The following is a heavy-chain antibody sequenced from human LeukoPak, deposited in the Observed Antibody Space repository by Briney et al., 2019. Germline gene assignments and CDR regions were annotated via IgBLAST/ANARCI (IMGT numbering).Heavy chain of an antibody. CDR2: IYTSGST. Sequence: SETLSLTCTVSGGSMGGYSWSWLRQPAGKGLEWIGRIYTSGSTNYNPSLKSRVTMSVDTSKNQFSLKLSSVTAADTGVYYCARDSVKGYWGQGTLVTVSS. CDR3: ARDSVKGY. V-gene: IGHV4-4*07. CDR1: GGSMGGYS. J-gene: IGHJ4*02. D-gene: IGHD5/OR15-5a*01.